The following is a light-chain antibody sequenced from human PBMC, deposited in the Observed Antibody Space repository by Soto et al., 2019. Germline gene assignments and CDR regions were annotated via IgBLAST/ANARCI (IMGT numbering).Light chain of an antibody. CDR2: DAS. CDR3: QHRSSWPIT. CDR1: QSVSRY. V-gene: IGKV3-11*01. Sequence: EIVLTQSPATLSLSPGERATLSCRASQSVSRYLVWYQQKPGQAPRLLIYDASNRATGIPARFSGSGSGTGFTLTISSLEPEDFAVYYCQHRSSWPITFGGGTKVEIK. J-gene: IGKJ4*01.